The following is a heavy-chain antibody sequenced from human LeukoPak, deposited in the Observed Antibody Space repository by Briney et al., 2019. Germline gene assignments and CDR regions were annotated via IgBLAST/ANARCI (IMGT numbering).Heavy chain of an antibody. CDR1: GFTFSTYA. J-gene: IGHJ4*02. Sequence: QPGGSLRLSCAASGFTFSTYAMTWVRQAPGKGLEWVSSISASADRAYYADSVKGRFTISRDNSKNTLDLQMNSLRAEDTAVFYCAKGGYKGDFFDYWGQGSLVTVSS. V-gene: IGHV3-23*01. D-gene: IGHD1-14*01. CDR2: ISASADRA. CDR3: AKGGYKGDFFDY.